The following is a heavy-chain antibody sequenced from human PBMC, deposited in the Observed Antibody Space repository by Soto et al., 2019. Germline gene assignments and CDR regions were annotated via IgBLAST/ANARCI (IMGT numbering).Heavy chain of an antibody. D-gene: IGHD2-21*01. V-gene: IGHV3-66*01. Sequence: GGSLRLSCEASGFTVSNNYMNWVRQAPGKGLEWVSTIYAGGSTYYADFVKGRFTISRDTSKNSLFLEINALRVEDTAVYYCGRVGHISTAEFYFDSWGQ. CDR3: GRVGHISTAEFYFDS. CDR1: GFTVSNNY. CDR2: IYAGGST. J-gene: IGHJ4*02.